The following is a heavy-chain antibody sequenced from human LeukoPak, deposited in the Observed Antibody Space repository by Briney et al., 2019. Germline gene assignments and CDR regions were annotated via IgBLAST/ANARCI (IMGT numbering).Heavy chain of an antibody. Sequence: GGSLRLSCAASGFTFSDHAMHWVRQAPGKGLEWVAVITYDGSNKYYADFVKGRFTISRDNSKNTLYLQMNSLRAEDTSVYYCVRDDSGSPEYNLDYWGQGTLLTVSS. CDR2: ITYDGSNK. D-gene: IGHD1-26*01. CDR1: GFTFSDHA. CDR3: VRDDSGSPEYNLDY. V-gene: IGHV3-30-3*01. J-gene: IGHJ4*02.